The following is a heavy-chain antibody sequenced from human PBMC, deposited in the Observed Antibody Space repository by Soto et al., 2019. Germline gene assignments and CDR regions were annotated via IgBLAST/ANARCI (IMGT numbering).Heavy chain of an antibody. CDR1: GFIVSANY. J-gene: IGHJ5*01. D-gene: IGHD1-26*01. Sequence: PGGSLRLSCAASGFIVSANYMSWVRQAPGKGLEWVSVIYRGGSTYYAASVQGRLTISRDEFKNTLYLQLDSLRADDTAVYYCARATYSASYWGRRAPWFDSWGQGTLVTVSS. CDR3: ARATYSASYWGRRAPWFDS. V-gene: IGHV3-53*01. CDR2: IYRGGST.